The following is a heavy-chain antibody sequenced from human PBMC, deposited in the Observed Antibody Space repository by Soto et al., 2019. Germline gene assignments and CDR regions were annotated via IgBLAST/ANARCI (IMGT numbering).Heavy chain of an antibody. J-gene: IGHJ6*02. Sequence: ASVKVSCKASGYTLTTYDINWVRQAPGQGLEWLGWMDPNSGSTGYAQYFQGRITMTRNISRNTAHMELSSLQSEDTAVYYCARERKFDFWRKGLDVWGQGTTVTVSS. CDR3: ARERKFDFWRKGLDV. V-gene: IGHV1-8*01. D-gene: IGHD3-3*01. CDR1: GYTLTTYD. CDR2: MDPNSGST.